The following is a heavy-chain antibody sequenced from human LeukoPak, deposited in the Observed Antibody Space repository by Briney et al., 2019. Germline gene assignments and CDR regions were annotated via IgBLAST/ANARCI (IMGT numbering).Heavy chain of an antibody. CDR1: GGSISSYY. Sequence: SETLSLTCTVSGGSISSYYWSWIRQPPGKGLEWIGYIYYSGSTNYNPSLKSRVTISVDTSKNQFSLKLSSVTAADTAVYYCARHAHRGSYSPPFDYWGQGTLVTVSS. V-gene: IGHV4-59*08. CDR2: IYYSGST. CDR3: ARHAHRGSYSPPFDY. J-gene: IGHJ4*02. D-gene: IGHD1-26*01.